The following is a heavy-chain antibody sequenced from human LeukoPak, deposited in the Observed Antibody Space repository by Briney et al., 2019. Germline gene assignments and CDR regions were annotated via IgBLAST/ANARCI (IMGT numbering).Heavy chain of an antibody. J-gene: IGHJ6*03. CDR3: ARVSRIAVAGTHYYYYYYMDV. V-gene: IGHV4-4*07. D-gene: IGHD6-19*01. CDR1: GGSISSSY. Sequence: NPSETLSLTCTVSGGSISSSYWNWIRQPAGKGLEWIGRIYTSGSTNYNPSLKSRVTMSVDTSKNQFSLKLSSVTAADTAVYYCARVSRIAVAGTHYYYYYYMDVWGKGTTVTISS. CDR2: IYTSGST.